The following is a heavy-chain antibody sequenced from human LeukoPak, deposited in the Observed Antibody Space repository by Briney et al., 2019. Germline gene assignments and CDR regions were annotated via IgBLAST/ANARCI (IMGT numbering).Heavy chain of an antibody. V-gene: IGHV3-74*01. D-gene: IGHD2-2*01. CDR3: ARRGLVPAFDI. J-gene: IGHJ3*02. CDR2: INGDGSST. CDR1: GFTFSSYW. Sequence: GGSLRLSCAASGFTFSSYWMHWVRQAPGKGLVWVSRINGDGSSTTYADAVKGRFTISRDNAKNTLYLQMSSLRAEDTAVYYCARRGLVPAFDIWAKGQWSPSPQ.